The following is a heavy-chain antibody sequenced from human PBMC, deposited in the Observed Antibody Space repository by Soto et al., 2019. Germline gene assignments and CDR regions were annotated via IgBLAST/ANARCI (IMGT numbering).Heavy chain of an antibody. CDR1: GYSFTSYW. Sequence: PGESLKISCKGSGYSFTSYWISWVRQMPGKGLEWMGRIDPSDSYTNYSPSFQGHVTISADKSISTAYLQWSSLKASDTAMYYCATPNEVDTAMVTLYYWGQGTLVTVSS. CDR2: IDPSDSYT. CDR3: ATPNEVDTAMVTLYY. J-gene: IGHJ4*02. V-gene: IGHV5-10-1*01. D-gene: IGHD5-18*01.